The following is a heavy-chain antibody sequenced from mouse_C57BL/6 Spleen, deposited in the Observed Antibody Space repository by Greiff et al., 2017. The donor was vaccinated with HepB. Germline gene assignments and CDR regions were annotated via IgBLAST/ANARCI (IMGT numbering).Heavy chain of an antibody. V-gene: IGHV1-47*01. D-gene: IGHD1-1*01. J-gene: IGHJ3*01. CDR2: FHPYNDDT. Sequence: VMLVESGAELVKPGASVKMSCKASGYTFTTYPIEWMKQNHGKSLEWIGNFHPYNDDTKYNEKFKGKATLTVEKSSSTVYLELSRLTSDDSAVYYCARRYGSSYGWFAYWGQGTLVTVSA. CDR1: GYTFTTYP. CDR3: ARRYGSSYGWFAY.